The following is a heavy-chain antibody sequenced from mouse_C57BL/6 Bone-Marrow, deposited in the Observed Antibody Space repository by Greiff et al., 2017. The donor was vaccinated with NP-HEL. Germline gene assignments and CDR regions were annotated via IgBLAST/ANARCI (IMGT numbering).Heavy chain of an antibody. CDR2: IYPGDGDT. CDR3: ARWYYGSSPYYFDY. J-gene: IGHJ2*01. D-gene: IGHD1-1*01. V-gene: IGHV1-82*01. CDR1: GYAFSSSW. Sequence: QVQLQQSGPELVKPGASVKISCKASGYAFSSSWMNWVKQRPGKGLEWIGRIYPGDGDTNYNGKFKGKATLTADKSSSTAYMQLSSLTSEDSAVYFGARWYYGSSPYYFDYWGQGTTLTVSS.